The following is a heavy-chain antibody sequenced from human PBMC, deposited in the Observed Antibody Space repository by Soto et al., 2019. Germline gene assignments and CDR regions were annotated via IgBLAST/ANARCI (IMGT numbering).Heavy chain of an antibody. Sequence: QVRLVESGGGLVEPGGSLRLSCAASGFTFSDYYMSWVRQAPGKGLECISYISRRDDTRYYADSVKRRFTISRDNTKNSVYLQMNSLRVEGTAVYYCARGHQYFHPWGQCTLVTVSS. CDR3: ARGHQYFHP. CDR2: ISRRDDTR. CDR1: GFTFSDYY. D-gene: IGHD2-2*01. V-gene: IGHV3-11*01. J-gene: IGHJ1*01.